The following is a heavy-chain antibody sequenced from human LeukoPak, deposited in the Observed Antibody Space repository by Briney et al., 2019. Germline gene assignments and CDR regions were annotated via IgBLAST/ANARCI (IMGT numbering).Heavy chain of an antibody. Sequence: PGGSLRLSCVVSGFTFSSYWMSWVRQAPGKGLEWVGRIKAKAHGGTIEYAAPVKGRFTISRDDSKNTLYLQMNSLKTEDTAVYYCTTDGVGVEGATYDNWGQGTLVSVSS. D-gene: IGHD1-26*01. CDR3: TTDGVGVEGATYDN. V-gene: IGHV3-15*01. J-gene: IGHJ4*02. CDR1: GFTFSSYW. CDR2: IKAKAHGGTI.